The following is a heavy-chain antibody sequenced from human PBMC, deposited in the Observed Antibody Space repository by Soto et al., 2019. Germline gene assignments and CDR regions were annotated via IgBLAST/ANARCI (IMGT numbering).Heavy chain of an antibody. CDR3: AKDLTTAAAGTAFDI. V-gene: IGHV3-9*01. CDR2: ISWNSGSI. D-gene: IGHD6-13*01. Sequence: EVQLVESGGTLVQPGRSLRLSCAASGFTFDDYGMHWVRQGPGKGLEWVSGISWNSGSIGYADSVKGRFTISRDNAKNSLYLQMSSLRPEDTALYYCAKDLTTAAAGTAFDIWGQGTMVTVSS. J-gene: IGHJ3*02. CDR1: GFTFDDYG.